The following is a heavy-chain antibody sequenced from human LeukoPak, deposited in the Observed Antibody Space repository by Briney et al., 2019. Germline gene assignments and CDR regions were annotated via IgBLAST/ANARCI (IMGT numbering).Heavy chain of an antibody. CDR3: ARARDTYVWGSLTPPYYLDS. V-gene: IGHV3-23*01. Sequence: GGSLRLSCAASGFTFSNHGMNWVRQAPGKGLEWLSGVSPPGGGTYYADSVKGRFTISRDNSKNTLFLQMHGLRLEDTAVYFCARARDTYVWGSLTPPYYLDSWGQGTLVTVSS. CDR1: GFTFSNHG. D-gene: IGHD3-16*01. J-gene: IGHJ4*02. CDR2: VSPPGGGT.